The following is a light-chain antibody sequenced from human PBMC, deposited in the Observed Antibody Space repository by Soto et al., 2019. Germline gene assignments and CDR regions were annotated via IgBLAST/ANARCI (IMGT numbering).Light chain of an antibody. CDR3: SSYAGSNNQV. J-gene: IGLJ1*01. CDR1: SSDVGGYNY. CDR2: EVS. V-gene: IGLV2-8*01. Sequence: QSVLTQPPSASGSPGQSVTISCTGTSSDVGGYNYVSWYHQHPGRAPKLMIYEVSKRPSGVPDRFSGSKSGNTASLTVSGLQTEEEADYYCSSYAGSNNQVFGTGTKVTVL.